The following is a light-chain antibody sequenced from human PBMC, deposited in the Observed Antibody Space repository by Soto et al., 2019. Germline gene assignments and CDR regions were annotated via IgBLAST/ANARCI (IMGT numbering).Light chain of an antibody. CDR3: SSFTSAYTFV. CDR2: EVS. CDR1: SSDVGGYNY. V-gene: IGLV2-14*01. Sequence: LAQPASVSGSPGQSIAISCTGTSSDVGGYNYVSWYQQHPGKAPKLLISEVSIRPSGVSDRFSGSKSGNTASLTISGLQTEDEADYYCSSFTSAYTFVFGSGTKVTVL. J-gene: IGLJ1*01.